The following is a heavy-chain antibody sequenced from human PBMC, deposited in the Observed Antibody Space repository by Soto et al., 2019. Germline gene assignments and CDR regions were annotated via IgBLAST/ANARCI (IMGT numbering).Heavy chain of an antibody. J-gene: IGHJ5*02. D-gene: IGHD3-16*02. CDR1: GRSISSLNYC. CDR3: ARHTQMDRFYWFDP. V-gene: IGHV4-39*01. CDR2: ICYGGRS. Sequence: QLQLQESGPGLVKPSETLSLTCTVSGRSISSLNYCWSWVRQPPGKGLDWIATICYGGRSSYNPSLQSRVTISLDTSKNGFSLKLNSLTAADTAVYHCARHTQMDRFYWFDPWGQGTPVTVSS.